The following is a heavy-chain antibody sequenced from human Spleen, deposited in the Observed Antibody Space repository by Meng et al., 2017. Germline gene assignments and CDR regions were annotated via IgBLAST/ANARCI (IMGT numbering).Heavy chain of an antibody. V-gene: IGHV4-59*01. J-gene: IGHJ3*02. Sequence: GSLRLSCTVSGGSISSYYWSWIRQPPGKGLEWIGYIYYSGSTNYNPSLKSRVTISVDTSKNQFSLKLSSVTAADTAVYYCARGSSGWFRKAFDIWGQGTMVTVSS. CDR1: GGSISSYY. D-gene: IGHD6-19*01. CDR3: ARGSSGWFRKAFDI. CDR2: IYYSGST.